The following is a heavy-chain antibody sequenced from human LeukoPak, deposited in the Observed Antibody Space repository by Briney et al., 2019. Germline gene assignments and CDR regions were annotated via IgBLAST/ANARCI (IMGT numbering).Heavy chain of an antibody. CDR2: ISGSGGST. Sequence: PGGSLRLSCAASGFTFSSYAMSWVRQAPGKGLEWVSAISGSGGSTYYADSVKGRFTISRDNSKNTLYLQMYSLRAEDTAVYYCAKVGGYYDSSGYTLYYFDYWGQGTLVTVSS. V-gene: IGHV3-23*01. CDR1: GFTFSSYA. J-gene: IGHJ4*02. D-gene: IGHD3-22*01. CDR3: AKVGGYYDSSGYTLYYFDY.